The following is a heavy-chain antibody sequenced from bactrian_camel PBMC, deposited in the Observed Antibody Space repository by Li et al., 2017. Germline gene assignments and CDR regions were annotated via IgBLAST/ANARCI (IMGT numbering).Heavy chain of an antibody. CDR3: ALDVLERGCSPTTVFHR. V-gene: IGHV3S10*01. CDR1: VSSANDYC. J-gene: IGHJ4*01. D-gene: IGHD8*01. Sequence: DVQLVESGGGSVQAGGSLRLSCAVSVSSANDYCLGWFRQASGKEREWVGSLDSDGRINYADSVKGRFTISHDVAKRTLSLQLTNIEADDTATYYCALDVLERGCSPTTVFHRWGQGTQVTVS. CDR2: LDSDGRI.